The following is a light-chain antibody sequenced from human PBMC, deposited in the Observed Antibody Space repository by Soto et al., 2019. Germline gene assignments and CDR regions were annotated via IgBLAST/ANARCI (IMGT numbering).Light chain of an antibody. Sequence: EIVMTQSPATLSVSPGERATLSCRASQSVSSNLAWYQQKPGQAPRLLIYGASTRATGIPARFGGSGSGTEFTLTISSLQSEDLAVYYCQQYNNWPPWTFGQGTKVEIK. CDR2: GAS. V-gene: IGKV3-15*01. J-gene: IGKJ1*01. CDR1: QSVSSN. CDR3: QQYNNWPPWT.